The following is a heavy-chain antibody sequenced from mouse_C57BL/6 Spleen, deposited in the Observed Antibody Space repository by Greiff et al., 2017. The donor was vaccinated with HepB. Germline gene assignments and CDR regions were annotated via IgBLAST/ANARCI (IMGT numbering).Heavy chain of an antibody. CDR3: AREEVATTVVEAY. Sequence: EVQLVESGGGLVQPGGSLKLSCAASGFTFSDYYMYWVRQTPEKRLEWVAYISNGGGSTYYPDTVKGRFTISRDNAKNTLYLQMSRLKSEDTAMYYCAREEVATTVVEAYWGQGTLVTVSA. D-gene: IGHD1-1*01. V-gene: IGHV5-12*01. J-gene: IGHJ3*01. CDR2: ISNGGGST. CDR1: GFTFSDYY.